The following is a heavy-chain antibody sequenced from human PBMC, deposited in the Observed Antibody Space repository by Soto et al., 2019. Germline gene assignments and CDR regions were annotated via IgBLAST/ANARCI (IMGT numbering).Heavy chain of an antibody. CDR2: IIPILGIA. V-gene: IGHV1-69*02. D-gene: IGHD4-17*01. J-gene: IGHJ4*02. Sequence: QVQLVQSGAEVKKPGSSVKVSCKASGGTFSSYTISWVRQAPGQGLEWMGRIIPILGIANYAQKFQGRVTITADKSTSTAYMELSSLRSEDTAVYYCARVEGLMAGGHDYGDYPDYWGQGTLVTVSS. CDR1: GGTFSSYT. CDR3: ARVEGLMAGGHDYGDYPDY.